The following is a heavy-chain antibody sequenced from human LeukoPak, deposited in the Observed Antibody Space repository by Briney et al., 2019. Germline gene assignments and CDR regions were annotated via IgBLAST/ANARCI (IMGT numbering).Heavy chain of an antibody. J-gene: IGHJ4*02. D-gene: IGHD6-6*01. CDR1: GSSISGGYY. CDR2: IYHSGSRYESGST. V-gene: IGHV4-38-2*01. Sequence: SETLSLTCAVSGSSISGGYYWAWIRQPPGKGLEWIGSIYHSGSRYESGSTYYNPSLKSRVTISADASKNQFSLKLKFVTAADTAVYYCARNYSRSPGGLKYFDYWGRGSLVTVSS. CDR3: ARNYSRSPGGLKYFDY.